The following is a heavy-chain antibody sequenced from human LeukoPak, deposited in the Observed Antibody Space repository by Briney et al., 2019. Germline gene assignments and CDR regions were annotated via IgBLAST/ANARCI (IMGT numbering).Heavy chain of an antibody. J-gene: IGHJ4*02. CDR2: IYPGDSDT. CDR1: GDSFTSYW. V-gene: IGHV5-51*01. CDR3: ARSCSSTNCYFY. D-gene: IGHD2-2*01. Sequence: GESLKISCKGSGDSFTSYWVAWVRQMPGKGLEWMGIIYPGDSDTRYSPSFQGQVTISADKSITTAYLQWSSLKASDTAMYYCARSCSSTNCYFYWGQGTLVTVSS.